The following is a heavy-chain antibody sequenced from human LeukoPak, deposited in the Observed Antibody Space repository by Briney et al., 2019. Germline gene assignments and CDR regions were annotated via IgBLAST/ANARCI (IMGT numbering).Heavy chain of an antibody. V-gene: IGHV1-2*02. J-gene: IGHJ6*03. Sequence: ASVKVSCKASGYTFTGYYMHWVRQAPGQGLEWMGWINPNSGGTNYAQKFQGRVTMTRDTSISIAYMELSRLRSDDTAVYYCARDASGPTGYSSGWPYYYMDVWGKGTTVTVSS. CDR1: GYTFTGYY. CDR2: INPNSGGT. CDR3: ARDASGPTGYSSGWPYYYMDV. D-gene: IGHD6-19*01.